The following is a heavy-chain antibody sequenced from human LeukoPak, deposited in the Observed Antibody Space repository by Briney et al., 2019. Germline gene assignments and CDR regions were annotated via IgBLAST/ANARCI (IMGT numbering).Heavy chain of an antibody. J-gene: IGHJ4*02. CDR3: AKETGPYSAFDY. D-gene: IGHD2-21*01. Sequence: QPGRSLRLSCAASGVNFRTYGMHWGRQAPGKGLEWVAVIWDDGRNQFYADSVKGRFTVSRDNSKNTLSLQMNSLRAEDTAVYYCAKETGPYSAFDYWGQGILVTVSP. CDR1: GVNFRTYG. V-gene: IGHV3-33*06. CDR2: IWDDGRNQ.